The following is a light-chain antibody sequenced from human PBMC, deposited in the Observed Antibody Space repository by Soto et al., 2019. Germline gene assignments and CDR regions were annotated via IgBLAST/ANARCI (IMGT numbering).Light chain of an antibody. J-gene: IGKJ1*01. CDR3: QQSYTTPWT. Sequence: DIQMTQSPSSLSASVGDRVTITCRASQSISSYLNWYHQKPGKAPKLLIYSASSLQSGVPSRFSGSGSGTDFPPTISSLQPEDFAPYYCQQSYTTPWTFGQGTKVEIK. CDR1: QSISSY. CDR2: SAS. V-gene: IGKV1-39*01.